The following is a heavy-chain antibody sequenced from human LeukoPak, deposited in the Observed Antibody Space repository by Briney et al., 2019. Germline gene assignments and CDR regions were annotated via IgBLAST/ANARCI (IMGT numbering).Heavy chain of an antibody. CDR1: GYTFTSYD. V-gene: IGHV1-8*01. CDR2: MNPNSGNT. Sequence: ASVKVSCKASGYTFTSYDINWVRQATGQGLEWMGWMNPNSGNTGYAQKFQGRVTMTRNTSISTAYMELSSLRSEDTAVYYCARVLADYDFWSGYQSRSFDYWGQGTLVTVSS. CDR3: ARVLADYDFWSGYQSRSFDY. J-gene: IGHJ4*02. D-gene: IGHD3-3*01.